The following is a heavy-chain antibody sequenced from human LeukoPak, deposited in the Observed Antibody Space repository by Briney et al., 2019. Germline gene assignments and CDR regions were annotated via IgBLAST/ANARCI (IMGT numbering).Heavy chain of an antibody. CDR2: IKEDGSEK. CDR3: TRGGGTFVS. Sequence: PGGSLRLSCAASGLTFSSYWMSWVRQAPGKGLESVANIKEDGSEKYYVDSVKGRFTISRDNAKNSLYLQMNSLRAEDTAVYYCTRGGGTFVSWGQGTLVTVSS. V-gene: IGHV3-7*05. J-gene: IGHJ4*02. D-gene: IGHD1-1*01. CDR1: GLTFSSYW.